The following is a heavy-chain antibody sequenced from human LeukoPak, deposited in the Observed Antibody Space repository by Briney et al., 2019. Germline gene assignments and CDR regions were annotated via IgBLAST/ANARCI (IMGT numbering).Heavy chain of an antibody. Sequence: ASVKVSCKASGYTFPNYDMSWARQAPGQGLEWMGWISTYNGNTNYAQKVQGRVTMTTDTSTSTAYMELRSLRSDDTAVYYCTRGGASSGYDYWGQGTLVTVSS. CDR3: TRGGASSGYDY. V-gene: IGHV1-18*01. D-gene: IGHD6-19*01. CDR1: GYTFPNYD. J-gene: IGHJ4*02. CDR2: ISTYNGNT.